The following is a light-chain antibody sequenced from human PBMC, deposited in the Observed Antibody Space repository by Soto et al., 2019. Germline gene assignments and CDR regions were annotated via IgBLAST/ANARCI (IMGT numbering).Light chain of an antibody. CDR1: QGISRW. J-gene: IGKJ5*01. CDR3: QQANSFPIT. Sequence: DIQLTPSPSTLSATLGDRVTITCRASQGISRWLAWYQQRPGKAPKLLIYDASTLHSGVPSRFSGSGSGTNFTLTISSLQPEDFATYYCQQANSFPITFGQGTRLEI. V-gene: IGKV1-12*01. CDR2: DAS.